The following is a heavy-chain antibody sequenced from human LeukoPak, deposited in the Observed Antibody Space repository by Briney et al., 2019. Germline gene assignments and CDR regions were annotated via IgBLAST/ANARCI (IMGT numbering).Heavy chain of an antibody. D-gene: IGHD3-3*01. CDR1: GGSISSYY. CDR2: IYTSGST. CDR3: ATDPTTYYDFWSGYLDFDY. V-gene: IGHV4-4*07. J-gene: IGHJ4*02. Sequence: SETLSLTCTVSGGSISSYYWSWMRQPAGKGLEWIGRIYTSGSTNYNPSLKSRVTMSVDTSKNQFSLKLSSVTAADTAVYYCATDPTTYYDFWSGYLDFDYWGQGTLVTVSS.